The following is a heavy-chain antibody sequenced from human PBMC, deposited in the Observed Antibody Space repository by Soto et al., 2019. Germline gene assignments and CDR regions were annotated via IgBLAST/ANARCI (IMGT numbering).Heavy chain of an antibody. CDR1: GGSIRSRGYY. D-gene: IGHD3-22*01. V-gene: IGHV4-39*01. J-gene: IGHJ5*02. Sequence: SETLSLTCTVSGGSIRSRGYYWGWLRQPPGKGLEWIGSINYSGSTYYNPSLKSRVTISVDTSKNQFSLKLSSVTAADTAVYYCARHTRGIVVVITTPWGQGTLVTVSS. CDR3: ARHTRGIVVVITTP. CDR2: INYSGST.